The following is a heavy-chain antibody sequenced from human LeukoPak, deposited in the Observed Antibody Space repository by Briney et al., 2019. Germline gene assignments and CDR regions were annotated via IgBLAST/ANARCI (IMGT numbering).Heavy chain of an antibody. CDR2: ISGPGFTT. V-gene: IGHV3-23*01. Sequence: PGGSLRLSCAASGFTFSNYDMHWVRRAPGKGLEWVSVISGPGFTTYYADSVKGRFTISRDNSKNTLYLHMNSLRAEDTAVYYCAKAIQPGKAVAFDYWGQGTLVTVSS. D-gene: IGHD6-19*01. CDR3: AKAIQPGKAVAFDY. CDR1: GFTFSNYD. J-gene: IGHJ4*02.